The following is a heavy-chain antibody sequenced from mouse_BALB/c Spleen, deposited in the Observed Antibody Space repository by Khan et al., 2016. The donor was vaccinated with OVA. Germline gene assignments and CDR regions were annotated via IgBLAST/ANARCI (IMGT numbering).Heavy chain of an antibody. CDR1: GYIFTSYW. D-gene: IGHD1-1*01. CDR2: IYPGTDNT. CDR3: AREEALYYFDY. V-gene: IGHV1S132*01. Sequence: VQLVESGAELVRPGASVKLSCKTSGYIFTSYWIHWVKQRSGQGLEWIARIYPGTDNTYFNEKLKDKATLTVDKSSSTAYMHLSSLKSEDSAVYICAREEALYYFDYWGQGTTLTVSS. J-gene: IGHJ2*01.